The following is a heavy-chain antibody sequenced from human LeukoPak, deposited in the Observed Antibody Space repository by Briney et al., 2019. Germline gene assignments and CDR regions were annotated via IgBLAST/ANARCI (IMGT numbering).Heavy chain of an antibody. CDR3: VRHTGWFDP. J-gene: IGHJ5*02. Sequence: GESLKISCKCSGYSFSRYWIGWVRQMPGKGLEWMGIIYPGDSDTTYSPAFQGQVTISADKSISTAYLQWARLKASDTAMYYCVRHTGWFDPWGQGTLVTVSS. V-gene: IGHV5-51*01. CDR2: IYPGDSDT. D-gene: IGHD2-8*02. CDR1: GYSFSRYW.